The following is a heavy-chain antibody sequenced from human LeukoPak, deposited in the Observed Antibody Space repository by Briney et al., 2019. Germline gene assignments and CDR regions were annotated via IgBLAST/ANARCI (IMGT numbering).Heavy chain of an antibody. CDR3: ARGRLLYDILTGYYPYYFDY. J-gene: IGHJ4*02. Sequence: SQTLSLTCTVSGGSISSGDYYWSWIRQPPGKGLEWIGYIYYSGSTYYNPSIKRRVTISVDTSKNQFSLKLSSVTAADTAVYYCARGRLLYDILTGYYPYYFDYWGQGTLVTVSS. V-gene: IGHV4-30-4*08. CDR2: IYYSGST. CDR1: GGSISSGDYY. D-gene: IGHD3-9*01.